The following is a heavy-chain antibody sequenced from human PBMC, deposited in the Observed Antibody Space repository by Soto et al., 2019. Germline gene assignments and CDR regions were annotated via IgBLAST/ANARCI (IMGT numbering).Heavy chain of an antibody. Sequence: ASVKVSCKASGYTFTSYGISWVRQAPGQGLEWMGWISAYNGNTNYAQKLQGRVTMTTDTSTSTAYMELRSLRSDDTAVYYCARGGGHYDSSGYYLEPIDYWGQGTLVTVST. CDR3: ARGGGHYDSSGYYLEPIDY. CDR2: ISAYNGNT. V-gene: IGHV1-18*01. D-gene: IGHD3-22*01. J-gene: IGHJ4*02. CDR1: GYTFTSYG.